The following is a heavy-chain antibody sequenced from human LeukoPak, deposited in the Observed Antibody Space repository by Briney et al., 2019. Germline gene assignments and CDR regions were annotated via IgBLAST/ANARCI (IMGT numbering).Heavy chain of an antibody. J-gene: IGHJ4*02. D-gene: IGHD3-22*01. Sequence: GGSLRLSCAASGFTFSSHWMTWVRQAPGKGLEWVANIKQDGSKRNYVDSVKCRFTISRDNPKNSLYLQMNSLRAEDTAVYYCATPLDYFDTSGYRQGGDWGQGTLVTVSS. V-gene: IGHV3-7*03. CDR2: IKQDGSKR. CDR1: GFTFSSHW. CDR3: ATPLDYFDTSGYRQGGD.